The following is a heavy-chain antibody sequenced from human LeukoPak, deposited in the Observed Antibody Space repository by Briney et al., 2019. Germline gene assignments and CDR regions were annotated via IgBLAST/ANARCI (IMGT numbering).Heavy chain of an antibody. CDR1: GGSISSYY. V-gene: IGHV4-59*08. CDR2: IYYSGST. Sequence: SETLSLTCTVSGGSISSYYWSWIRQPPGKGLEWIGYIYYSGSTNYNPSLKSRVTISIDTSKNQFSLKLSSVTAADTAVYYCARHSSYYDRIDYWGQGTLVTVSS. J-gene: IGHJ4*02. D-gene: IGHD3-22*01. CDR3: ARHSSYYDRIDY.